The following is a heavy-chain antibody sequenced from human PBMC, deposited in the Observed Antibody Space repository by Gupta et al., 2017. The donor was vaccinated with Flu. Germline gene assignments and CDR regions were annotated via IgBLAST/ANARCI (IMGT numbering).Heavy chain of an antibody. J-gene: IGHJ4*02. CDR3: AREALELATALDN. V-gene: IGHV3-33*01. Sequence: QVQLVESGGGVVQPGKSLRLSCAASGFTFSSYAMHWVRQAPGKGLEWVALIWNDGINTYYADSVKGRFTISRDKSTLFLQMNSLRAEDTAIYFCAREALELATALDNGGQGALVTVSS. CDR1: GFTFSSYA. CDR2: IWNDGINT. D-gene: IGHD5-24*01.